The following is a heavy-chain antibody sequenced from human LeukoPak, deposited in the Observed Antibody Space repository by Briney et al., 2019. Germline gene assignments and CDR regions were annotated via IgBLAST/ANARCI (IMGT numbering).Heavy chain of an antibody. J-gene: IGHJ4*02. Sequence: ASVKISCKVSGYTFTDYYMHWVQQAPGRGLEWMGLVDPEDGETTYAEKFQGRVTITADTSTDTAYMELSSLRSEDTAVYYCATGPYYYDSSGYSLGYWGQGTLVTVSS. V-gene: IGHV1-69-2*01. D-gene: IGHD3-22*01. CDR1: GYTFTDYY. CDR3: ATGPYYYDSSGYSLGY. CDR2: VDPEDGET.